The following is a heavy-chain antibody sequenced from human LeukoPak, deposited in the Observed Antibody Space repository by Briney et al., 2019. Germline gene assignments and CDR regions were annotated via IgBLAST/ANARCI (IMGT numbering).Heavy chain of an antibody. V-gene: IGHV4-59*08. CDR1: GGSISSYY. Sequence: SETLSLTCTVSGGSISSYYWSWIRQPPGKGLEWIGYIYYSGSTNYNPSLKSRVTISVDTSKNQFSLKLSSVTAADTAVYYCAKAAAGTKLDYWGQGTLVTVSS. CDR3: AKAAAGTKLDY. D-gene: IGHD6-13*01. J-gene: IGHJ4*02. CDR2: IYYSGST.